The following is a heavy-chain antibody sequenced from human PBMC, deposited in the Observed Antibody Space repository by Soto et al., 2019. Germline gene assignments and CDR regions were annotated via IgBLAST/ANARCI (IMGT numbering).Heavy chain of an antibody. V-gene: IGHV3-21*01. D-gene: IGHD2-15*01. Sequence: PGGSLTLSCAGSGFAFRSYNMNWVRQPPGKGLEWVASISSGSSNIYYADSVKGRFTISGDNAKDSLYLQMDSLRAEDSAVYYCASATVVAGTFDFWGQGTLLTVSS. CDR1: GFAFRSYN. J-gene: IGHJ4*02. CDR2: ISSGSSNI. CDR3: ASATVVAGTFDF.